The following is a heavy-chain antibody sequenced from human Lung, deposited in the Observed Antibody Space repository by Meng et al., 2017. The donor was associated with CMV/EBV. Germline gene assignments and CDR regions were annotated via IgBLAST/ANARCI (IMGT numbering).Heavy chain of an antibody. CDR3: ARGPIDSVSN. CDR1: GYTFTGYY. Sequence: ASVKVSCKASGYTFTGYYILWVRQAPGQGLEWMGWMNPDRGAVNYVQKFQGRVTMTRDSSISTAYMELSRLRSDDTAVYYCARGPIDSVSNWGQGTLVTVSS. J-gene: IGHJ4*02. CDR2: MNPDRGAV. D-gene: IGHD2-15*01. V-gene: IGHV1-2*02.